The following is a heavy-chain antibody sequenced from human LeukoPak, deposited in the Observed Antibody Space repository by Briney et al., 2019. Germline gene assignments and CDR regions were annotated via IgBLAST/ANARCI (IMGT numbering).Heavy chain of an antibody. D-gene: IGHD3-22*01. CDR1: GFTFSTYA. J-gene: IGHJ5*02. V-gene: IGHV3-30*03. CDR3: ATDFYDST. CDR2: ISSGGSDK. Sequence: GGSLRPSCAASGFTFSTYAVHWVRQAPGKGLEWVAVISSGGSDKYHAGSVKGRFIISRDNSKNTLYLQMDSLRAEDTAVYYCATDFYDSTWGQGTLVTVSS.